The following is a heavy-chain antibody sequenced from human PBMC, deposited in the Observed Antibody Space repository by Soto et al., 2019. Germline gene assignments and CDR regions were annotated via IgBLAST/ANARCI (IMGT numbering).Heavy chain of an antibody. CDR2: ISGSGSST. D-gene: IGHD3-22*01. J-gene: IGHJ4*02. V-gene: IGHV3-23*01. CDR1: GFTFSSYA. CDR3: AKGPFYDSGGFLDY. Sequence: EVLLLESGGVLVQPGGSLRLSCAASGFTFSSYAMTWVRQAPGKGLEWVSTISGSGSSTYYADSVKGRFTISRDNSKNTLYLQMNSVRAEDTAVYYCAKGPFYDSGGFLDYWGQGTLVTVSS.